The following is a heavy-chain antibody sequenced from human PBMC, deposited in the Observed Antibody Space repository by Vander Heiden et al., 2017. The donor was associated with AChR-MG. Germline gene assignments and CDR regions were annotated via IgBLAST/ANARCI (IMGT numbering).Heavy chain of an antibody. CDR1: GFTFSNYA. CDR3: VKFWWYTAVAASVENAFDI. CDR2: ISFSSEHI. V-gene: IGHV3-23*01. Sequence: EVQLWESGGGLVQPGGSLRLSCAASGFTFSNYALSWVRQAPGKGLEWVFAISFSSEHIYYADSVRGRFTISRDNSKNTLYLQMNSLRAEDTAVYYCVKFWWYTAVAASVENAFDIWGQGTMVTVSS. J-gene: IGHJ3*02. D-gene: IGHD2-15*01.